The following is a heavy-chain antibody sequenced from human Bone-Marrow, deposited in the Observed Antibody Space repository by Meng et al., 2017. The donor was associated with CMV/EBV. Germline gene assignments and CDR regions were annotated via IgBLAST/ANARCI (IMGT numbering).Heavy chain of an antibody. J-gene: IGHJ5*02. D-gene: IGHD4-11*01. V-gene: IGHV4-61*01. CDR3: ARREVTTWFDP. CDR1: GGSVSSGSYY. CDR2: IYYSGST. Sequence: CTVSGGSVSSGSYYWSWIRQHPGKVLEWIGYIYYSGSTNYYPSLKSRVTISVDTSKNQFSLKLSSVTAADTAVYYCARREVTTWFDPWGQGTLVTVSS.